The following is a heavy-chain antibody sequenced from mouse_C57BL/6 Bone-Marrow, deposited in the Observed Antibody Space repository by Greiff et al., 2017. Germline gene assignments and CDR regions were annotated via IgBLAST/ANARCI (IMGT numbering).Heavy chain of an antibody. Sequence: VQLQQPGAELVMPGASVKLSCKASGYTFTSYWMHWVQQRPGQGLEWIGEIDPSDSYTNYNQKVKGTFTFTRDKATSTAYMQLSSLTSEDSAVYYCAREGNYGSSYDLDYWGQGTTLTVSS. CDR3: AREGNYGSSYDLDY. CDR2: IDPSDSYT. CDR1: GYTFTSYW. V-gene: IGHV1-69*01. D-gene: IGHD1-1*01. J-gene: IGHJ2*01.